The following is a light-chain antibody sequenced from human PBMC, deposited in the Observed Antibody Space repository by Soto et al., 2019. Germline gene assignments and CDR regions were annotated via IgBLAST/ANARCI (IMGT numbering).Light chain of an antibody. CDR2: DAS. CDR1: QTISSS. CDR3: QERTGWPR. Sequence: PGERATLSCGASQTISSSLAWYQQRPGQAPRLLIYDASSRATGIPARFSGSGSGTDFTLTISSLEPEDSAVYYCQERTGWPRFGGGTKVDIK. V-gene: IGKV3-11*01. J-gene: IGKJ4*02.